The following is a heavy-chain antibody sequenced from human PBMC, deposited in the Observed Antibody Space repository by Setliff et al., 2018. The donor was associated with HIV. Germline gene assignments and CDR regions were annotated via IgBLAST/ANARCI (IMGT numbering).Heavy chain of an antibody. CDR1: GGSIGTTTYY. D-gene: IGHD2-15*01. CDR2: IYYNGIT. Sequence: SEPLSLTCAVSGGSIGTTTYYWGWIRQPPGKGLEWIGSIYYNGITYYNPSLKGRFTISVDTSKNQFSLKVTSVTAADTAVYYCARRIFHSSFPSFDSWGQGTLVTVSS. V-gene: IGHV4-39*01. CDR3: ARRIFHSSFPSFDS. J-gene: IGHJ4*02.